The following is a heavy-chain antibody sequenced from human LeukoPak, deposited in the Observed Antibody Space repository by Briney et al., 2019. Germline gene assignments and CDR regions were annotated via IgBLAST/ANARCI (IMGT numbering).Heavy chain of an antibody. CDR2: ISSRGTTK. J-gene: IGHJ4*02. Sequence: GGSLRLSCEVSGFTFSSSRMNWVRQAPGKGLEWVSYISSRGTTKHYADSVKGRFTISRDNSKNTLYLQMNSLRAEDTAVYYCAKGVDTAMVPLDYWGQGTLVTVSS. CDR3: AKGVDTAMVPLDY. CDR1: GFTFSSSR. D-gene: IGHD5-18*01. V-gene: IGHV3-48*01.